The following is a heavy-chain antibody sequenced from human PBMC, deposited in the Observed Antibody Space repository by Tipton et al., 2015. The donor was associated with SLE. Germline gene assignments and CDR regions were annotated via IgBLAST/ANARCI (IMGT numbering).Heavy chain of an antibody. CDR2: IYYSGST. D-gene: IGHD2-15*01. V-gene: IGHV4-59*11. Sequence: TLSLTCTVSGGSISSHYWSWIRQPPGKGLEWVGYIYYSGSTNYNPSLKSRVTISVDTSKNQFSLKLSSVTAADTAVYYCARDCGGSRDDAFDIWGQGTMVTVSS. CDR3: ARDCGGSRDDAFDI. CDR1: GGSISSHY. J-gene: IGHJ3*02.